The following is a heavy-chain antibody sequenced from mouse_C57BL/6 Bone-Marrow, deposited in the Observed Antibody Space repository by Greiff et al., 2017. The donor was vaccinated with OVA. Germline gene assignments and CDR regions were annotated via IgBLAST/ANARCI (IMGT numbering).Heavy chain of an antibody. CDR3: SREETGTGYFDV. D-gene: IGHD4-1*01. Sequence: QVQLQQSGAELVRPGTSVKVSCKASGYAFTNYLIEWVKQRPGQGLEWIGVINPGSGGTNYNEKFKGKATLTADKSSSTAYMQLSSLTSEYSAVYFCSREETGTGYFDVWGTGTTVTVSS. J-gene: IGHJ1*03. V-gene: IGHV1-54*01. CDR1: GYAFTNYL. CDR2: INPGSGGT.